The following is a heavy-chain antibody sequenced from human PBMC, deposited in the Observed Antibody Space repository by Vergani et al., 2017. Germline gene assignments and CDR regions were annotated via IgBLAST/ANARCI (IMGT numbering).Heavy chain of an antibody. CDR2: IYHSGST. Sequence: QVQLQQWGAGLLKPSETLSLTCAVYGGSFSGYYWSWIRQPPGKGLEWIGEIYHSGSTNYNPSLKSRVTISVDKSKNQFSLKLSSVTAADTAVYYCARFQGYCSGGSCYSFDYWGQGTLVTVSS. J-gene: IGHJ4*02. V-gene: IGHV4-34*01. CDR1: GGSFSGYY. CDR3: ARFQGYCSGGSCYSFDY. D-gene: IGHD2-15*01.